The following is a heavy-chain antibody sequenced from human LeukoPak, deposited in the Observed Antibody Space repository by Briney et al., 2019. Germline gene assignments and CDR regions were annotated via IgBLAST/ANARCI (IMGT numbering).Heavy chain of an antibody. Sequence: SGTLSLTCTVSGDSISNRRYYWGWIRQPPGKGMEWIGSTSYGGSTYYNPSLQSRVTISVDTSKNQFSLKVTSLTDADTAVYYCARLWRGYSSSWYSGSWFDPWGQGTLVTVSS. J-gene: IGHJ5*02. D-gene: IGHD6-13*01. CDR3: ARLWRGYSSSWYSGSWFDP. V-gene: IGHV4-39*01. CDR1: GDSISNRRYY. CDR2: TSYGGST.